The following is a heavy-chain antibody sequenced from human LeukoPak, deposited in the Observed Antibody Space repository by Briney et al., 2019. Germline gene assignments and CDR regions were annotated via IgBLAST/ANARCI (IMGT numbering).Heavy chain of an antibody. CDR1: GYTFTGYY. V-gene: IGHV1-2*02. J-gene: IGHJ4*02. CDR3: ARAYDSSGYIPDY. D-gene: IGHD3-22*01. CDR2: MNPNSGGT. Sequence: GASVKVSCKASGYTFTGYYMHWVRQAPGQGLEWMGWMNPNSGGTNNAQKFQGRVTMTRDTSISTAYMELSGLRSDDTAVYYCARAYDSSGYIPDYWGQGTLVTVSS.